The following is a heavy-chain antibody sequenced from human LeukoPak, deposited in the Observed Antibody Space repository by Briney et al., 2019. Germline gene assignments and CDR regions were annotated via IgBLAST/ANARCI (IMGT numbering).Heavy chain of an antibody. CDR2: IYYSGST. CDR3: ARDPPYYGDYSDGWFDP. CDR1: GGSISSSSYY. D-gene: IGHD4-17*01. J-gene: IGHJ5*02. Sequence: LETLSLTCTVSGGSISSSSYYWGWIRQPPGKGLEWIGSIYYSGSTYYNPSLKSRVTISVDTSKNQFSLKLSSVTAADTAVYYCARDPPYYGDYSDGWFDPWGQGTLVTVSS. V-gene: IGHV4-39*07.